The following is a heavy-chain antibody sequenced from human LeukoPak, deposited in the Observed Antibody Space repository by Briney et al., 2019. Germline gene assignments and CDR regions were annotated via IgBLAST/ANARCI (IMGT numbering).Heavy chain of an antibody. V-gene: IGHV3-21*01. CDR2: ISSSSSYI. D-gene: IGHD1-26*01. J-gene: IGHJ4*02. Sequence: GGSLRLSCAASGFTFGSYSMNWVRQAPGKGLEWVSSISSSSSYIYYADSVKGRFTISRDNAKNSLYLQMNSLRAEDTAVYYCARDPRGSYRYFDYWGQGTLVTVSS. CDR1: GFTFGSYS. CDR3: ARDPRGSYRYFDY.